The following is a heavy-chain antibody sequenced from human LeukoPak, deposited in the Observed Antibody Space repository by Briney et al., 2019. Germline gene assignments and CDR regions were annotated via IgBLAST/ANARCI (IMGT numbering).Heavy chain of an antibody. CDR3: ARLSIASPSTFDY. Sequence: GGSLRLSCAASGFTFSSYWMSWVRQAPGKGLEWVANIKQDGSEKYYVDSVKGRFTISRDNAKNSLYLQMNSLRAEDTAVYYCARLSIASPSTFDYWGQGTLVTVSS. J-gene: IGHJ4*02. CDR2: IKQDGSEK. CDR1: GFTFSSYW. D-gene: IGHD6-6*01. V-gene: IGHV3-7*01.